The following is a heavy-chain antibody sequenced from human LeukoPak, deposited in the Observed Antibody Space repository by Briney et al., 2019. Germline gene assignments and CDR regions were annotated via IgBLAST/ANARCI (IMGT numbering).Heavy chain of an antibody. Sequence: GGSLRLSCAASGFTFSSYSMNWVRQAPGKGLEWVSSISSSSYIYYSDSVKGRFTISRDNAKNSLYLQMNSLRAEDTAVYYCARDLVGVPRGDAFDIWGQGTMVTVSS. J-gene: IGHJ3*02. CDR2: ISSSSYI. CDR1: GFTFSSYS. D-gene: IGHD1-26*01. CDR3: ARDLVGVPRGDAFDI. V-gene: IGHV3-21*01.